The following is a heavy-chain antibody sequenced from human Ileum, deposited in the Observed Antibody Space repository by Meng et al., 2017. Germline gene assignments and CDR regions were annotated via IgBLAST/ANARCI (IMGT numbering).Heavy chain of an antibody. CDR1: GFTFSSYS. D-gene: IGHD3-10*01. Sequence: EVQLVESGGGLVQPGGSLRLSCAASGFTFSSYSMFWVRQAPGKGLVWVSRIASDGSGAGYADFVKGRFTISRHNANNTLYLQMNSLKTEDTAVYYCTTDLRGESRGIDYWGQGTLVTVSS. CDR3: TTDLRGESRGIDY. V-gene: IGHV3-74*01. CDR2: IASDGSGA. J-gene: IGHJ4*02.